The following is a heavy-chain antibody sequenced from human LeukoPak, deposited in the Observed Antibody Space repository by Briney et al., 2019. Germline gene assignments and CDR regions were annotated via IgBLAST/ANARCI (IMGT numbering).Heavy chain of an antibody. CDR3: AKDYLMSPAGSDSDYYSCGMDV. CDR2: INRCCDTT. D-gene: IGHD2-21*02. J-gene: IGHJ6*02. CDR1: GFTFSRYA. Sequence: GGSLRLSCAASGFTFSRYAMSWVRQAPGNGLEGVSCINRCCDTTYYADSVKVRFTISIDNSNNTLYLPTHRLRAEDTAIYYCAKDYLMSPAGSDSDYYSCGMDVWGQGTTVTVSS. V-gene: IGHV3-23*01.